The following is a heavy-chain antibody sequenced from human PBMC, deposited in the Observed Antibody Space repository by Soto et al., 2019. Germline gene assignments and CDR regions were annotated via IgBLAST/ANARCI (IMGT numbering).Heavy chain of an antibody. CDR2: TYYRSKWYN. Sequence: PSQTLSLTCAISGDSVSSNSAAWNWIRQSPSRGLAWLGRTYYRSKWYNDYAVSVKSRITINPDTSKNQFSLQLNSVTPEDTAVYYCARVDVRYCSSTSCHYFDYWGQGTLVTVSS. V-gene: IGHV6-1*01. J-gene: IGHJ4*02. CDR3: ARVDVRYCSSTSCHYFDY. CDR1: GDSVSSNSAA. D-gene: IGHD2-2*01.